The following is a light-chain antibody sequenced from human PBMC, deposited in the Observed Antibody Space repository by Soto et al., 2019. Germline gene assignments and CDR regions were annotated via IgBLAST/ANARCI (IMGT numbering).Light chain of an antibody. CDR1: TSDIGAYNF. J-gene: IGLJ3*02. CDR2: EVT. V-gene: IGLV2-14*01. CDR3: SSSTTISTLVV. Sequence: QSALTQPASVSGSPGQSITISCNGSTSDIGAYNFVSWYQQHPGRAPKLMIYEVTHRASGVSDRFSGSKSGNTASLAISGLQAEDEAYYYCSSSTTISTLVVFGGGTKLTVL.